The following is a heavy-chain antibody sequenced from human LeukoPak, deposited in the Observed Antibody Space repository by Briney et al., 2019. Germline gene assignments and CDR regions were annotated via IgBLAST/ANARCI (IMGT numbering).Heavy chain of an antibody. J-gene: IGHJ3*02. D-gene: IGHD3-10*01. CDR2: ISSSGSAV. V-gene: IGHV3-48*03. CDR3: AREGPHYYKDAFDI. CDR1: GFTFSSYA. Sequence: GGSLRLSCAASGFTFSSYAMSWLRQAPGKGLMGVLYISSSGSAVHYADSVKGRFTISRDNAKNSLYLQMNSLRAEDTAVYFCAREGPHYYKDAFDIWGQGTMVTISS.